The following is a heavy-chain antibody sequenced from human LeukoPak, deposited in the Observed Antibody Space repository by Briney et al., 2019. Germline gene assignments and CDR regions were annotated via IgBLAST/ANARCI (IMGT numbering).Heavy chain of an antibody. V-gene: IGHV3-30-3*01. J-gene: IGHJ4*02. CDR2: ISYDGSNK. D-gene: IGHD3-16*01. CDR1: GFTFSSYA. CDR3: ARDPAGPGLDYFDY. Sequence: GGSLRLSCAASGFTFSSYAMHWVRQAPGKGLEWVAVISYDGSNKYYADSVKGRFTISRDNSKNTLYLQMNSLRAEDTAVYYCARDPAGPGLDYFDYWGQGTLVTVSS.